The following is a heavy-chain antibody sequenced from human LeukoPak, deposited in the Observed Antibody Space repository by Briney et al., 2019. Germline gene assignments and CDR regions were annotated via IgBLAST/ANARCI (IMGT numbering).Heavy chain of an antibody. V-gene: IGHV3-30*04. J-gene: IGHJ4*02. D-gene: IGHD3-22*01. CDR3: AKEKEVITRYYFDY. Sequence: QPGRSLRLSCAASGFTFSSYAIHWVRQAPGKGLEWVAAISYDGSNKNYADSVKGRFTISRDNSKNTLYLQMNSLRAEDTAVYYCAKEKEVITRYYFDYWGQGTLVTVSS. CDR2: ISYDGSNK. CDR1: GFTFSSYA.